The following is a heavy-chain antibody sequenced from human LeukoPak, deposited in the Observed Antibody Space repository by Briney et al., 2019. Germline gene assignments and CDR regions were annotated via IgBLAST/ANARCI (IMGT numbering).Heavy chain of an antibody. V-gene: IGHV4-39*07. CDR2: IYYSGST. Sequence: SETLSLTCTVSGGSISSSSYYWGWIRQPPGKGLEWIGSIYYSGSTYYNPSLKSRVTISVDTSKNQFSLKLSSVTAADTAVYYCARDHGSGWTWAYDYWGQGTLVTVSS. D-gene: IGHD6-19*01. J-gene: IGHJ4*02. CDR3: ARDHGSGWTWAYDY. CDR1: GGSISSSSYY.